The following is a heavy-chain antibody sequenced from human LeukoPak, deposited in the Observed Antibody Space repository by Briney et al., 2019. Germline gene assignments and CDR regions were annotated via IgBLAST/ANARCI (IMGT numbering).Heavy chain of an antibody. J-gene: IGHJ5*02. V-gene: IGHV3-30*18. D-gene: IGHD4-17*01. Sequence: GGSLRLSCAASGFTFSSYGMHWVRQAPGKGLEWVAVISYDGSNKYYADSVKGRFTISRDNSKNTLYLQMNSLRAEDTAVYYCAKDIDYGDYDVPDYNWFDPWGQGTLVTVSS. CDR3: AKDIDYGDYDVPDYNWFDP. CDR2: ISYDGSNK. CDR1: GFTFSSYG.